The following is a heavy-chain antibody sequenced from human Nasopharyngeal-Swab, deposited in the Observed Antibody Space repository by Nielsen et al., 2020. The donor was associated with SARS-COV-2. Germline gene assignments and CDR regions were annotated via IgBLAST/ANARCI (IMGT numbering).Heavy chain of an antibody. V-gene: IGHV3-30*18. D-gene: IGHD3-10*01. CDR2: VSYDGRHK. Sequence: VRQAPGKGLEWVAVVSYDGRHKSYADSVKGRFTVSRDNSKNTMYLQMSSLRAEDTAIYYCAKSLRGVSLSCGYYYGLDVWGQGTTVTVSS. CDR3: AKSLRGVSLSCGYYYGLDV. J-gene: IGHJ6*02.